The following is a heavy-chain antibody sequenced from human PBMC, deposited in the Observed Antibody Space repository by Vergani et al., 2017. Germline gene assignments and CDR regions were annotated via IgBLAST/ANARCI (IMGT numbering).Heavy chain of an antibody. CDR2: ISSNGGST. CDR3: ARDFLTRVTTLDYYYMGV. D-gene: IGHD1-1*01. V-gene: IGHV3-64*01. CDR1: GFTFSSYA. J-gene: IGHJ6*03. Sequence: EVQLVESGGGLVQPGGSLRLSCAASGFTFSSYAMHWVRQAPGKGLEYVSAISSNGGSTYYANSVKGRFTISRDNSKNTLYLQMGSLRAEDMAVYYCARDFLTRVTTLDYYYMGVWGKGTTVTVSS.